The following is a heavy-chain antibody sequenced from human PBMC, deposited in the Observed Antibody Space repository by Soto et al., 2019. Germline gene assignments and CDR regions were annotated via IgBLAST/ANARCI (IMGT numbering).Heavy chain of an antibody. CDR2: ISGSGGST. Sequence: GGSLRLSCAASGFTFSSYAMSWVRQAPGKGLEWVSAISGSGGSTYYADSVKGRFTISRDNSKNTLYLQMNSLRAEDTAVYYCAASMNGFGVVIVGFDYWGQGTLVTVSS. V-gene: IGHV3-23*01. D-gene: IGHD3-3*01. J-gene: IGHJ4*02. CDR1: GFTFSSYA. CDR3: AASMNGFGVVIVGFDY.